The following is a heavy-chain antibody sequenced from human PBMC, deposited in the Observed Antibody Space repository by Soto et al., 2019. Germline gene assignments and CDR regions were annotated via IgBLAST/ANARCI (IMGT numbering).Heavy chain of an antibody. D-gene: IGHD3-3*01. V-gene: IGHV3-30-3*01. CDR2: ISYDGSNK. J-gene: IGHJ6*02. Sequence: PWGSLRLSCAASGFTFSSYAMHWVRQAPGKGLEWVAVISYDGSNKYYADSVKGRFTISRDNSKNTLYLQMNSLRAEDTAVCYCARVYSPRDYDFWSGYSFSIGMDVWGQGTTVNVSS. CDR3: ARVYSPRDYDFWSGYSFSIGMDV. CDR1: GFTFSSYA.